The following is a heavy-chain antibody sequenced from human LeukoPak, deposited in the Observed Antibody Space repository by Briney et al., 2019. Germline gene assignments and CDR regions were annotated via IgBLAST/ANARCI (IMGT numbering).Heavy chain of an antibody. V-gene: IGHV4-59*01. CDR2: IYYSGST. CDR1: GGSISSYY. J-gene: IGHJ4*02. D-gene: IGHD3-22*01. Sequence: PSETLSLTCTVSGGSISSYYWSWLRQPPGKGLEWIGYIYYSGSTNYNPSLKSRVTISVDTSKNQFSLKLGSVTAADTAVYYCARVKYYYDSSGYSQNFDYWGQGTLVTVCS. CDR3: ARVKYYYDSSGYSQNFDY.